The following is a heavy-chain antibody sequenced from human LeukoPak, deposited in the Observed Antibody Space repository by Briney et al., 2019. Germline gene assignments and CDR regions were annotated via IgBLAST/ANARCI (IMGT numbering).Heavy chain of an antibody. CDR3: ARVVGARGYGSGSHYYYYGMDV. Sequence: GASVKVSCKASGGTFSSYAISWVRQAPGQGLEWMGWINPNSGGTNSAQKFQGRVTMTRDTSISTAYMELSRLRSDDTAVYYCARVVGARGYGSGSHYYYYGMDVWGQGTTVTVFS. CDR1: GGTFSSYA. J-gene: IGHJ6*02. D-gene: IGHD3-10*01. CDR2: INPNSGGT. V-gene: IGHV1-2*02.